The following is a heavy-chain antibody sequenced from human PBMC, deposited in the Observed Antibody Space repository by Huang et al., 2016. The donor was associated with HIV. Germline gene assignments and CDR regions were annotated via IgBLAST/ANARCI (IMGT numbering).Heavy chain of an antibody. V-gene: IGHV1-24*01. CDR2: FDPEEGET. Sequence: QVQLVESGAELKKPGASVRVSCKVSGYTVSELSLHWVRQAPEKGLEWMGGFDPEEGETTYAQRLQGRVTMTEDTSTDTAYMELRSLRPEDTAVYYCATSTPDVGAGVLRSAFDIWGQGTMVTVSS. CDR1: GYTVSELS. J-gene: IGHJ3*02. CDR3: ATSTPDVGAGVLRSAFDI. D-gene: IGHD2-15*01.